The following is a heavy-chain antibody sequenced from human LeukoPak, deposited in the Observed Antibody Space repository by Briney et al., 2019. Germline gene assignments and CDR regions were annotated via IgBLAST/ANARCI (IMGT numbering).Heavy chain of an antibody. J-gene: IGHJ6*02. V-gene: IGHV3-23*01. CDR3: AKDEAPAAGSWNYYYGMDV. D-gene: IGHD6-13*01. CDR2: YGGSGGST. CDR1: GFTFSSYA. Sequence: GGSLRLSCVASGFTFSSYAMSWVRQAPGKGLEWVSAYGGSGGSTYYADSVKGRFTVSRDDFKNTLYLQMNSLRVEDTDVYYCAKDEAPAAGSWNYYYGMDVWGQGTTVTVSS.